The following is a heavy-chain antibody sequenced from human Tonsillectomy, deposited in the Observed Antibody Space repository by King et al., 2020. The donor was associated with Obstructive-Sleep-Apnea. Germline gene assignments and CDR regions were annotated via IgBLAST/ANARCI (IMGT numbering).Heavy chain of an antibody. V-gene: IGHV3-7*03. CDR3: AGKTWELPPHFDY. CDR2: IKQDGSEK. J-gene: IGHJ4*02. Sequence: VQLVESGGGLVQPGGSLRLSCAASGFTFSSHWMSWVRQAPGKGLEWVANIKQDGSEKYYVDSVKGRFTISRDNAKNSLYLRMNSLRAEDTAVYYCAGKTWELPPHFDYWGQGTLVTVSS. D-gene: IGHD1-26*01. CDR1: GFTFSSHW.